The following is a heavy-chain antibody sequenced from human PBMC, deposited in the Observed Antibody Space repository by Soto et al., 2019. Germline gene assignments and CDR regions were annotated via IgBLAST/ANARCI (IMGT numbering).Heavy chain of an antibody. CDR2: INHSGST. J-gene: IGHJ4*02. CDR1: GGSFSGYY. Sequence: PSETLSLTCAVYGGSFSGYYWSWIRQPPGKGLEWIREINHSGSTNYNPSLKSRVTISVDTSKNQFSLKLSSVTAADTAVYYCARGLHYYDSSGYYYAPFDYWGQGTLVTVS. V-gene: IGHV4-34*01. D-gene: IGHD3-22*01. CDR3: ARGLHYYDSSGYYYAPFDY.